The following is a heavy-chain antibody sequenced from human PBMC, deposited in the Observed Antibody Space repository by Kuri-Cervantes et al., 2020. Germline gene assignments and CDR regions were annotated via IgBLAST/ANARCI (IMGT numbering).Heavy chain of an antibody. Sequence: SVKVSCKASGGTFSSYAISWVRQAPGQGLEWMGGIIPIFGTANYAQKFQGRVTITTDESTSTAYMELSSLRSEDTAVYYCAKAGRVAVAGTWLDYWGQGTLVTVSS. CDR3: AKAGRVAVAGTWLDY. D-gene: IGHD6-19*01. CDR1: GGTFSSYA. J-gene: IGHJ4*02. V-gene: IGHV1-69*05. CDR2: IIPIFGTA.